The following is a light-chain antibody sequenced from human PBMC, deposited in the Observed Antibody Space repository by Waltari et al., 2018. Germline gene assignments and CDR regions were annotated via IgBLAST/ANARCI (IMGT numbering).Light chain of an antibody. CDR2: EVS. V-gene: IGLV2-14*01. J-gene: IGLJ1*01. CDR1: DSDVGAYDF. Sequence: QSALTQPASVSGSPGQSITISCSGTDSDVGAYDFVSWYQQHPGTAPHLIIDEVSNRSPGFSNRFSAAKSGNTASLTISWLQAEDEADYYCSSYTTSSAPGVFGTGTRVTVL. CDR3: SSYTTSSAPGV.